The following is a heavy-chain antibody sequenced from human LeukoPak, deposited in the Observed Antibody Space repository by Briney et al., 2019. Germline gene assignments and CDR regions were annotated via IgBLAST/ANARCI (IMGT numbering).Heavy chain of an antibody. D-gene: IGHD1-26*01. CDR1: GFTFSTYG. CDR2: IWYDGSNK. Sequence: PGGSLRLSCAASGFTFSTYGMHWVRQAPGKGLEWVAVIWYDGSNKYYADSVKGRFTISRDNSKNTLYLQMNSLRAEDTAVYYCAGDLGSYYLTGMDVWGQGTTVTVSS. V-gene: IGHV3-33*08. J-gene: IGHJ6*02. CDR3: AGDLGSYYLTGMDV.